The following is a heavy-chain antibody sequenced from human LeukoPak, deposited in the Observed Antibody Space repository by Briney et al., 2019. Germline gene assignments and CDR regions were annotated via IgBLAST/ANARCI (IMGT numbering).Heavy chain of an antibody. CDR3: ARTILGALHFDY. CDR1: GFTFSDHY. J-gene: IGHJ4*02. D-gene: IGHD1-26*01. CDR2: ARNKANGYTT. V-gene: IGHV3-72*01. Sequence: GGSLRLSCAASGFTFSDHYMDCVRQAPGKGLEWVGRARNKANGYTTEYAASVRGRFTISRDDSKNSLYLQMNSLRAEDTAVYYCARTILGALHFDYWGQGTLVTVSS.